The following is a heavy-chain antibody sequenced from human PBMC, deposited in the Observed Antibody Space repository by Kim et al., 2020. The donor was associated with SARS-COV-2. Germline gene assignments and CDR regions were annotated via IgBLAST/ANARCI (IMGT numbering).Heavy chain of an antibody. V-gene: IGHV3-74*01. Sequence: GGSLRLSCAASGFTFSSYWMHWVRQAPGKGLVWVSLIKSDGSSTIYADSVKGRFTISRDNAKNTLYLQMNSLRAEDTAVYYCARDRYYTMDVWGQGTTVT. J-gene: IGHJ6*02. CDR1: GFTFSSYW. CDR3: ARDRYYTMDV. CDR2: IKSDGSST.